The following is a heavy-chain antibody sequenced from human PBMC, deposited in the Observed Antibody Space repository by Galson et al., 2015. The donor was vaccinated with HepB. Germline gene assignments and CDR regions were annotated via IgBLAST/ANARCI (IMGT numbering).Heavy chain of an antibody. CDR2: IYSGGST. CDR3: ARASGYSYATDV. D-gene: IGHD3-10*01. CDR1: DLTVDSNR. V-gene: IGHV3-53*01. Sequence: SLRLSCAASDLTVDSNRMTWVRQAPGKGLEWVSIIYSGGSTFYADSVKGRFTISRDNSKNTLYLQMNSLRVEDTAVYYCARASGYSYATDVWGQGTTVTVSS. J-gene: IGHJ6*02.